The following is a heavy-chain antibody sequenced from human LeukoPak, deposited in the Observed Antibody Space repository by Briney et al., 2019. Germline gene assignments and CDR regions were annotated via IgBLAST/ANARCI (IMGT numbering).Heavy chain of an antibody. Sequence: GRSLRLSCVASGFTSDAMHWVRQSPGKGLEWVSGISWNSGTIGYADSVKGRFTVSRDNAKNSVYLQMNSLRAEDMALYYCAKSYINYGGNSADAFDIWGRGTMVTVSS. CDR2: ISWNSGTI. CDR1: GFTSDA. V-gene: IGHV3-9*02. CDR3: AKSYINYGGNSADAFDI. J-gene: IGHJ3*02. D-gene: IGHD4-23*01.